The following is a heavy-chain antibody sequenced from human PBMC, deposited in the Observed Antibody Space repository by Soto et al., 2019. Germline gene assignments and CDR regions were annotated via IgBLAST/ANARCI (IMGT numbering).Heavy chain of an antibody. D-gene: IGHD3-10*01. CDR2: INHSGST. CDR3: ARGDRGYYYGSGSYSRPGWFVP. Sequence: PSGSERNSFAVGGSADIGDCWICIRQPPGKGLEWIGEINHSGSTNYNPSLKSRVTISVDTSKNQFSLKLSSVTAADTAVYYCARGDRGYYYGSGSYSRPGWFVPWGQGTLVTVSS. V-gene: IGHV4-34*01. CDR1: GSADIGDC. J-gene: IGHJ5*02.